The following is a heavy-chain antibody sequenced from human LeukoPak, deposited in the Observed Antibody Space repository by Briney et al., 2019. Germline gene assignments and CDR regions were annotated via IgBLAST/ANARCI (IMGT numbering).Heavy chain of an antibody. CDR2: MNPNSGNT. D-gene: IGHD6-19*01. CDR1: GYTFTDHY. V-gene: IGHV1-8*02. J-gene: IGHJ5*02. CDR3: ARTVAGRPNWFDP. Sequence: GASVRVSCKASGYTFTDHYMHWVRQAPGQGLEWMGWMNPNSGNTGYAQKFQGRVTMTRNTSIGTAYMELSSLRSEDTAVYYCARTVAGRPNWFDPWGQGTLVTVSS.